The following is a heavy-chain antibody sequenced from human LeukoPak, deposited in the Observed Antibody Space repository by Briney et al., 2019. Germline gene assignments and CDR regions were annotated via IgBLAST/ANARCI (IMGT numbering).Heavy chain of an antibody. CDR1: GFTLSSYS. D-gene: IGHD2-21*01. CDR2: TNTRNVR. CDR3: ARDVGAWARDW. V-gene: IGHV3-21*01. J-gene: IGHJ4*02. Sequence: GGSLRLSCAASGFTLSSYSMSWVRQAPGKGLEWVSSTNTRNVRYYEDSVRGDFTLSRDDAKNSLCLQMSSLRVEDTGVYYCARDVGAWARDWWGEGTLDTVS.